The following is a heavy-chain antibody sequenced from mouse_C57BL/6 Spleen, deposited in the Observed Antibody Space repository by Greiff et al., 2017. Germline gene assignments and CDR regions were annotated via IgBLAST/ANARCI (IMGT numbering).Heavy chain of an antibody. CDR1: GFTFSSYA. V-gene: IGHV5-4*01. Sequence: EVQLVESGGGLVKPGGSLKLSCAASGFTFSSYAMSWVRQTPEKRLEWVATISDGGSYTYYPDNVKGRFTISRDNAKNNLYLQMSHLKSEDTAMYYCASELGGFAYWGQGTLVTVSA. D-gene: IGHD4-1*01. CDR2: ISDGGSYT. J-gene: IGHJ3*01. CDR3: ASELGGFAY.